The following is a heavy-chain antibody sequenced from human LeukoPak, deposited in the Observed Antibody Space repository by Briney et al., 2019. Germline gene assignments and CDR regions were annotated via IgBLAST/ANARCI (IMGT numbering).Heavy chain of an antibody. J-gene: IGHJ6*03. D-gene: IGHD1/OR15-1a*01. V-gene: IGHV3-30*18. CDR2: ISYDGSNK. Sequence: GGSLRLSCAASGFTFSSYGMHWVRQAPGKGLEGVAVISYDGSNKYYADSVKGRFTISRDNSRNTLYLQMNSLRAEDTAVYYCAKDPGTTFYYYYMDVWGKGTTVTVSS. CDR3: AKDPGTTFYYYYMDV. CDR1: GFTFSSYG.